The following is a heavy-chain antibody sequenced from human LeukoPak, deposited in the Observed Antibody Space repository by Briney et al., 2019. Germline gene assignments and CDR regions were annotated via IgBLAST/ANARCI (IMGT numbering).Heavy chain of an antibody. J-gene: IGHJ3*02. CDR2: ISSSSSYI. CDR1: GFTFSSYS. D-gene: IGHD1-14*01. CDR3: ARKWTYTDAFDI. V-gene: IGHV3-21*01. Sequence: GGSLRLSCAASGFTFSSYSMNWVRQAPGKGLEWVSSISSSSSYIYYADSVKGRFTVSRDNAKNSLYLQMNSLRAEDTAVYYCARKWTYTDAFDIWGQGTMVTVSS.